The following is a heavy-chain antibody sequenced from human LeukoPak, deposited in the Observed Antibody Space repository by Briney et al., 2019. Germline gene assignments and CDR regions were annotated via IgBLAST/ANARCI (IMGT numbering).Heavy chain of an antibody. Sequence: GGSLRLSCAAAGFTFSTYGMHWVRQDPGKGLEWVAFIRNDGTIKYYADSVRGRFTISRDNSKNTLYLQMDSLRPEDTAVYYCAKDMASPYFDYWGQGTLVTVSS. V-gene: IGHV3-30*02. CDR1: GFTFSTYG. J-gene: IGHJ4*02. D-gene: IGHD2-2*01. CDR3: AKDMASPYFDY. CDR2: IRNDGTIK.